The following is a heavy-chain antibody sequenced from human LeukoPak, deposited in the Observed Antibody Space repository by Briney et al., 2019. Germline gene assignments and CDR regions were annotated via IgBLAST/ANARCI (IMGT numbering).Heavy chain of an antibody. D-gene: IGHD6-13*01. CDR3: AKEGGDSSSWYRRSPFDY. CDR1: EFTFSNYG. V-gene: IGHV3-30*02. CDR2: IRYDGSNK. J-gene: IGHJ4*02. Sequence: GGSLRLSCAASEFTFSNYGMSWVRQAPGKGLEWVAFIRYDGSNKYYADSVKGRFTISRDNSKNTLYLQMNSLRAEDTAVYYCAKEGGDSSSWYRRSPFDYWGQGTLVTVSS.